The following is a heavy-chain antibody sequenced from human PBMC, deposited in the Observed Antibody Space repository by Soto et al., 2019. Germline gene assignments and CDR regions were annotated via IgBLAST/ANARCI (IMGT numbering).Heavy chain of an antibody. CDR3: ARGGSGWYTGY. J-gene: IGHJ4*02. V-gene: IGHV4-34*01. CDR2: INHSGST. CDR1: RGGFSGYY. D-gene: IGHD6-19*01. Sequence: SGTPSPTCAVFRGGFSGYYSGWVRQPPGKGLEWIGEINHSGSTNYNPSLKSRVTISVDTSKNQFSLKLNSVTAADTAVYYCARGGSGWYTGYWGQGTLVTVSS.